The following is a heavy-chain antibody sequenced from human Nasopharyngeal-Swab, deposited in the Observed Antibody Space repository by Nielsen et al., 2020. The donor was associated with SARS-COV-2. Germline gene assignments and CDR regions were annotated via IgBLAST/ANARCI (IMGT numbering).Heavy chain of an antibody. J-gene: IGHJ2*01. D-gene: IGHD3-22*01. CDR1: GSTFSSHP. CDR2: ISGSGGST. CDR3: AKGGGSSGYDLSASNWYFDL. Sequence: GGSLRLSCAASGSTFSSHPMSWVPQPPGKGLEWVSAISGSGGSTYYADSVKGRFTTSRDNSKNTLYLQMNCMRAEDTAVYYCAKGGGSSGYDLSASNWYFDLWGRGTLVTVSS. V-gene: IGHV3-23*01.